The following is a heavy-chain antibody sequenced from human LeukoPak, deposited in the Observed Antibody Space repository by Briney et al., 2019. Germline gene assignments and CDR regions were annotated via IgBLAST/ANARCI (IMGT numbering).Heavy chain of an antibody. Sequence: SETLSLTCTISGGSMNYYYGSWIRQPPGKGLEWIGYISYSGSTNYNPSLKSRVTISVDTSKNQFSLKLSSVTAADTAMYYCAKYVWGSYPTFEDYWGQGTLVTVSS. CDR2: ISYSGST. D-gene: IGHD3-16*02. J-gene: IGHJ4*02. V-gene: IGHV4-59*01. CDR1: GGSMNYYY. CDR3: AKYVWGSYPTFEDY.